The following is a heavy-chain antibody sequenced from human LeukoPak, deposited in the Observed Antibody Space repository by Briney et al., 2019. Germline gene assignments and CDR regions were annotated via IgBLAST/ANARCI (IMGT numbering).Heavy chain of an antibody. Sequence: SETLSLTCTVSGGSISSSSYYWGWIRQPPGKGLEWIGSIYYSGSTYYNPSLKSRVTISVDTSKNQFSLKLSSVTAADTAVYYCARETLWFGEHNNFDYWGQGTLVTVSS. CDR2: IYYSGST. CDR1: GGSISSSSYY. CDR3: ARETLWFGEHNNFDY. J-gene: IGHJ4*02. V-gene: IGHV4-39*07. D-gene: IGHD3-10*01.